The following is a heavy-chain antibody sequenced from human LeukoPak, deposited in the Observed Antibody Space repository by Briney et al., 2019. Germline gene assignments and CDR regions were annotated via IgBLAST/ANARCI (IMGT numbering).Heavy chain of an antibody. CDR1: GYSFTDFY. J-gene: IGHJ5*02. CDR2: INPNSGGT. Sequence: ASVKVSCKASGYSFTDFYIHWLRQAPGQVLEWMGWINPNSGGTNYAQKFQGRVTMTRDTSISTAYMELSRLRSDDTAVYYYARVRIAARPFSRNWFDPWGQGTLVTVSS. CDR3: ARVRIAARPFSRNWFDP. V-gene: IGHV1-2*02. D-gene: IGHD6-6*01.